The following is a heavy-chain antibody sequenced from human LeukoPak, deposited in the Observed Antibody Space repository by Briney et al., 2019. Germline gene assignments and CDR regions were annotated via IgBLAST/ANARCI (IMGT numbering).Heavy chain of an antibody. CDR1: GFTFSSYW. D-gene: IGHD5-18*01. Sequence: GGSLRLSCAASGFTFSSYWMHWVRQAPVKGLEWVSRINGDESTINYADSVKGRFSVSRDNAKNTLYLQMNSLRAEDSAVYYCARALGYSYGYGIYWGQGTLVTVSS. V-gene: IGHV3-74*01. J-gene: IGHJ4*02. CDR2: INGDESTI. CDR3: ARALGYSYGYGIY.